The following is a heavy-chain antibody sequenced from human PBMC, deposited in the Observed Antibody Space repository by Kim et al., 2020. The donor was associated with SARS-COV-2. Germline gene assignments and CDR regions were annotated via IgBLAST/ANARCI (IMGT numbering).Heavy chain of an antibody. CDR3: ANTNPYSSVFRGYYYGMDV. Sequence: ASVKVSCKASGYTFTSYAMHWVRQAPGQRLEWMGWINAGNGNTKYSQKFQGRVTITRDTSASTAYMELSSLRSEDTAVYYCANTNPYSSVFRGYYYGMDVWGQGTTVTVSS. J-gene: IGHJ6*02. CDR2: INAGNGNT. CDR1: GYTFTSYA. D-gene: IGHD6-19*01. V-gene: IGHV1-3*01.